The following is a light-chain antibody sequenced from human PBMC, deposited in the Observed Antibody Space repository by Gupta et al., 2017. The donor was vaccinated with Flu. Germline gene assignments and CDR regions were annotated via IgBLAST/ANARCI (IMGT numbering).Light chain of an antibody. CDR2: KAF. V-gene: IGKV1-5*03. CDR1: QSINNW. CDR3: QQYNTYYRT. Sequence: DIQMTQSHSTLSASVGDRLTITCRASQSINNWFAWYQHKPGRARKLLIYKAFSLERGVPSRLSGSGSGTEFTLTITSLQPDDFATYYCQQYNTYYRTFGQGTKVEIK. J-gene: IGKJ1*01.